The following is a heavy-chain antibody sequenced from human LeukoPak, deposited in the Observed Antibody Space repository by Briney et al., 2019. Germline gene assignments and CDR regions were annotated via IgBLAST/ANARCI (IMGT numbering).Heavy chain of an antibody. CDR2: IYHSGST. CDR1: GGSISSSNW. CDR3: ARLSCSSTSCYSVGYFDY. V-gene: IGHV4-4*02. J-gene: IGHJ4*02. Sequence: SGTLSLTCAVSGGSISSSNWWSWVRQPPGKGLEWIGEIYHSGSTNYNPSLKSRVTISVDKSKNQFSLKLSSVTAADTAVYYCARLSCSSTSCYSVGYFDYWGQGTLVTVSS. D-gene: IGHD2-2*01.